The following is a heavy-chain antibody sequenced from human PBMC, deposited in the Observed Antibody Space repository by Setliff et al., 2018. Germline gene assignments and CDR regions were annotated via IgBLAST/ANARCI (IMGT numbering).Heavy chain of an antibody. Sequence: TLSLTCAVSGGSISSGDASWSWVRQPPGKGLEWLALIYWDNDKRYSPSLKSRLTITKDTSKNQVVLTMTNMDPVDTATYYCAHSRPHYYDSSGYYFDYWGQGTLVTVSS. D-gene: IGHD3-22*01. CDR3: AHSRPHYYDSSGYYFDY. J-gene: IGHJ4*02. V-gene: IGHV2-5*02. CDR2: IYWDNDK. CDR1: GGSISSGDAS.